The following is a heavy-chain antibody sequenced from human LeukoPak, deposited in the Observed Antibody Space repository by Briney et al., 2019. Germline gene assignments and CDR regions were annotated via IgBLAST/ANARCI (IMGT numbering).Heavy chain of an antibody. J-gene: IGHJ4*02. Sequence: ASVKVSCKASGGTFSSYAISWVRQAPGQGLEWMGGIIPIFGTANYAQKFQGRVTITADESTSTAYMELSGLRSEDTAVYYCAASGYSYGRYYFDYWGQGTLVTVSS. D-gene: IGHD5-18*01. V-gene: IGHV1-69*01. CDR1: GGTFSSYA. CDR3: AASGYSYGRYYFDY. CDR2: IIPIFGTA.